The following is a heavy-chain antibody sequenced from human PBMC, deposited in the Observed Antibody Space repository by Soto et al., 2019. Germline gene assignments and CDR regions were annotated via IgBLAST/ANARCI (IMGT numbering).Heavy chain of an antibody. V-gene: IGHV1-69*13. CDR1: GGTFSSYA. CDR2: IIPIFGTA. Sequence: SVKVSCKASGGTFSSYAISWVRQAPGQGLEWMGGIIPIFGTANYAQKFQGRVTITADESTSTAYMELSSLRSEDTAVYYCARGGIVVAYYYYGMDVWGQGTTVTVSS. D-gene: IGHD2-2*01. CDR3: ARGGIVVAYYYYGMDV. J-gene: IGHJ6*02.